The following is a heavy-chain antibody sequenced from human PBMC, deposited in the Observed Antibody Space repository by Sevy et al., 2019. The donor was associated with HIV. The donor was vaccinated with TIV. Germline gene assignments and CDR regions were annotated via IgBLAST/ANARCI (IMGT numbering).Heavy chain of an antibody. J-gene: IGHJ4*02. CDR3: ARAVDYYDMGGLHY. Sequence: GGSLRLSCAASGFIFSDYDMNWVRQAPGKGLEWISVISSRSSYIKYADSLKGRVTISRDNANNSLFLQLNSLRAEDTAVYYCARAVDYYDMGGLHYWGPGALVTVSS. CDR1: GFIFSDYD. D-gene: IGHD3-22*01. CDR2: ISSRSSYI. V-gene: IGHV3-21*05.